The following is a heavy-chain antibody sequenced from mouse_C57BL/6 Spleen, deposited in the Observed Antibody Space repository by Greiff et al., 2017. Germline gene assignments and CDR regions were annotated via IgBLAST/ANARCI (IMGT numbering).Heavy chain of an antibody. V-gene: IGHV1-26*01. Sequence: VQLQQSGPELVKPGASVKISCKASGYTFTDYYMNWVKQSHGKSLEWIGDINPNNGGTSYNQKFKGKATLTVDKSSSTASMELRSLTSEDSAVYYCARKYSYYFDYWGQGTTLTVSS. CDR1: GYTFTDYY. CDR3: ARKYSYYFDY. D-gene: IGHD2-10*02. J-gene: IGHJ2*01. CDR2: INPNNGGT.